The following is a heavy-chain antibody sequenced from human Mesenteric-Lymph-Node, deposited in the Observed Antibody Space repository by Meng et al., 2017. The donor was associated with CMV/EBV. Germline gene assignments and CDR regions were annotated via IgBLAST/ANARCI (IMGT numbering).Heavy chain of an antibody. J-gene: IGHJ4*02. CDR1: GYILTAYY. Sequence: ASVKVSCKASGYILTAYYLHWVRQAPGQGLEWMGLVDPEDGETRYAEKFQGRVTITADTSTDTVYMEVSSLRSEDTAVYYCATPSENSHYWGQGTLVTVSS. CDR2: VDPEDGET. V-gene: IGHV1-69-2*01. D-gene: IGHD4-23*01. CDR3: ATPSENSHY.